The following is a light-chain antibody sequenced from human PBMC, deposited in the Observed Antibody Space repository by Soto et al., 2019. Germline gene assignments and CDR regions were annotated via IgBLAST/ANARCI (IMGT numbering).Light chain of an antibody. Sequence: EIVMTQSPATLSVSPGERATLSCRASQSVSSNLAWYQQRPGQAPRLLIYDASTRATGIPARFSGSGSGTEFTLSIGSLQSEDCAVYYCQQYHKWPPLTFGGGTKVEI. CDR1: QSVSSN. J-gene: IGKJ4*01. V-gene: IGKV3-15*01. CDR3: QQYHKWPPLT. CDR2: DAS.